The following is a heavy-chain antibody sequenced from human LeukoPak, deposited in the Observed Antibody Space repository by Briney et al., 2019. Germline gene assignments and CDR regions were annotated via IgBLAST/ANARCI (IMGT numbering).Heavy chain of an antibody. Sequence: GESLKIPCEGSGYGFNIYWIVWVRQMPGKGLEWIGTIYPGDSDTTYSPSFEGQVTISVDKSNSTAYLQWSSLKASDTGIYYCARQGYSYGYKWCDPWGQGTRVTVSS. CDR2: IYPGDSDT. D-gene: IGHD5-18*01. CDR1: GYGFNIYW. J-gene: IGHJ5*02. CDR3: ARQGYSYGYKWCDP. V-gene: IGHV5-51*01.